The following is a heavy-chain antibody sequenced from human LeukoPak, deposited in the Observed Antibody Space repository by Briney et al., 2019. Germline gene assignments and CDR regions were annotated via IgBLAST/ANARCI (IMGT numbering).Heavy chain of an antibody. CDR3: ARDLSSGWYGFDY. Sequence: GGSLRLSCVVSGFTSTGYSMAWVRQAPGKGLGWVSSISSSSEYIFYADSGKGRFTISRDNAKNSLYMQMNSLRAEDTAVYYCARDLSSGWYGFDYWGQGTLVTVSS. CDR1: GFTSTGYS. J-gene: IGHJ4*02. CDR2: ISSSSEYI. D-gene: IGHD6-19*01. V-gene: IGHV3-21*06.